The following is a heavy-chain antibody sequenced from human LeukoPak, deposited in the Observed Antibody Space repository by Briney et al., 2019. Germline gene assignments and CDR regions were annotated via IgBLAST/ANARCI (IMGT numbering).Heavy chain of an antibody. CDR1: GFTFSSYG. Sequence: GGSLRLSCAASGFTFSSYGMHWVRQAPGKGLEWVAVIWYDGSNKYYADSVKGRFTISRDNSKNTLYLQMNSLRAGDTAVYYCAREVSDWRYFDYWGQGTLVTVSS. J-gene: IGHJ4*02. CDR3: AREVSDWRYFDY. CDR2: IWYDGSNK. V-gene: IGHV3-33*01. D-gene: IGHD3/OR15-3a*01.